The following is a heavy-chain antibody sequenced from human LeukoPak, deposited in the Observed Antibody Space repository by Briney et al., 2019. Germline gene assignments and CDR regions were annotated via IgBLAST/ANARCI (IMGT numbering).Heavy chain of an antibody. Sequence: PSKTLSLTCTVSGGSLRNSNYYWGWIRRPPGRGLEWIGSMHYSGSTNYNPSLKSRVTISVDTSKNRFSLKLYSVTAADTAVYSCARHPSCTTVTHCSFDYWGQGTLVTVSS. J-gene: IGHJ4*02. CDR3: ARHPSCTTVTHCSFDY. D-gene: IGHD4-11*01. CDR2: MHYSGST. V-gene: IGHV4-39*01. CDR1: GGSLRNSNYY.